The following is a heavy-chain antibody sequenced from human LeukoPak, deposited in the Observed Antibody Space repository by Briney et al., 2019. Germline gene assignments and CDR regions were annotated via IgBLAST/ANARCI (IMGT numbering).Heavy chain of an antibody. CDR2: IWYDGSNK. CDR3: ARDPSVLYFQH. CDR1: GFTFSSYG. V-gene: IGHV3-33*01. Sequence: SGGSLRLSCAASGFTFSSYGMHWVRQAPGKGLEWVAVIWYDGSNKYYADSVKGRFTISRDNSKNTLYLQMNSLRAEDTAVYYCARDPSVLYFQHWGQGTLVTVSS. D-gene: IGHD1-14*01. J-gene: IGHJ1*01.